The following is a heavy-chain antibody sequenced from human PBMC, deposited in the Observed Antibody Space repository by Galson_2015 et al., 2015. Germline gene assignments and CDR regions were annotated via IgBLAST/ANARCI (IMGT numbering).Heavy chain of an antibody. CDR2: IKSKTDGGTT. Sequence: SLRLSCAASGFTFSNAWMSWVRQAPGKGLEWVGRIKSKTDGGTTDYAAPVKGRFTISRDDSKNTLYLQMNSLKTEDTAVYYCTTDSTGIAVADYYFDYWGQGTLVTVSS. D-gene: IGHD6-19*01. J-gene: IGHJ4*02. CDR1: GFTFSNAW. CDR3: TTDSTGIAVADYYFDY. V-gene: IGHV3-15*01.